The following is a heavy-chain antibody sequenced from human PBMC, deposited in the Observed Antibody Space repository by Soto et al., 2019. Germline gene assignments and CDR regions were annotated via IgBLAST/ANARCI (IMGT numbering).Heavy chain of an antibody. V-gene: IGHV4-59*01. CDR3: ARGGAPGFTWNYVALDFDY. J-gene: IGHJ4*02. CDR2: IYYSGST. CDR1: GGSISSYY. D-gene: IGHD1-7*01. Sequence: SETLSLTCTVSGGSISSYYWSWIRQPPGKGLEWIGYIYYSGSTNYNPSLKSRVTISVDTSKNQFSLKLSSVTAADTAVYYCARGGAPGFTWNYVALDFDYWGQGTLVTVSS.